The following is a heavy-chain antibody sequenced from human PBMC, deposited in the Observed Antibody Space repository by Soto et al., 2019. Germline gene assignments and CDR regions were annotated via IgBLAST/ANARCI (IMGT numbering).Heavy chain of an antibody. Sequence: TLSLTCAISGDSVSSNSATWSWIRQSPSRGLEWLGRTYYRSKWYNDYAVSVKSRITVNPDTSKNQFSLQLNSVAPEDTAVYYCARGSRGAFDIWGQGTMVTVSS. CDR2: TYYRSKWYN. V-gene: IGHV6-1*01. CDR1: GDSVSSNSAT. CDR3: ARGSRGAFDI. D-gene: IGHD3-16*01. J-gene: IGHJ3*02.